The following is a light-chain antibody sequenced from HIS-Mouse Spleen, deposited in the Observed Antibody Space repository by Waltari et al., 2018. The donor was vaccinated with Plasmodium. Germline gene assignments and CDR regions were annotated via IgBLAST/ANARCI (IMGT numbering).Light chain of an antibody. CDR1: ALPQQY. V-gene: IGLV3-10*01. CDR2: EDS. Sequence: SYELTQQPSVSVSPGQTARITSSGDALPQQYAYWYQQKSGQAPVLVIYEDSKRPSGIPERFSGSSSGTMATLTISGAQVEDEADYYCYSTDSSGNHRVFGGGTKLTVL. J-gene: IGLJ3*02. CDR3: YSTDSSGNHRV.